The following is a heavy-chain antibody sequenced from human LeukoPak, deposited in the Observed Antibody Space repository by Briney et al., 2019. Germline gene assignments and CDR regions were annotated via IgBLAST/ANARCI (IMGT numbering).Heavy chain of an antibody. CDR1: GGSFSGYY. CDR3: ARGHKLYYYGSGSRDFGY. CDR2: INHSGST. D-gene: IGHD3-10*01. Sequence: SETLSLTCAVYGGSFSGYYWSWIRQPPGKGLEWIGEINHSGSTNYNPSLKSRVTISVDTSKNQFSLKLSSVTAADTALYYCARGHKLYYYGSGSRDFGYWGQGTLVTVSS. J-gene: IGHJ4*02. V-gene: IGHV4-34*01.